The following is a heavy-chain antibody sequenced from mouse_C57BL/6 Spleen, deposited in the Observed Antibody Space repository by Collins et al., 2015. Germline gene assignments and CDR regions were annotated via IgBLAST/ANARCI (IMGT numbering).Heavy chain of an antibody. Sequence: QVQLQQSGAELVKPGASVKLSCKASGYTFTEYTIHWVKQRSGQGLEWIGWFYPGSGSIKYNEKFKDKATLTADKSSSTVYMELSRLTSEDSAVYFCARHEAGYDYDQYYYAMDYWGQGTSVTVSS. V-gene: IGHV1-62-2*01. CDR3: ARHEAGYDYDQYYYAMDY. CDR1: GYTFTEYT. D-gene: IGHD2-4*01. CDR2: FYPGSGSI. J-gene: IGHJ4*01.